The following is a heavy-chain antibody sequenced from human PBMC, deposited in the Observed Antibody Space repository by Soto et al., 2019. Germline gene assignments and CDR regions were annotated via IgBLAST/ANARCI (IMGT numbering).Heavy chain of an antibody. CDR3: ARSVAVPGAHIDY. CDR2: VYYTGST. D-gene: IGHD6-19*01. Sequence: PETLSLTCSVPGGSISGSYWSWIRQSPGKGLEWLGYVYYTGSTNYSPSLRSRVSISVDTSKNEFSLRLSSVTAADTAVYFCARSVAVPGAHIDYWGQGTQVTVSS. CDR1: GGSISGSY. V-gene: IGHV4-59*01. J-gene: IGHJ4*02.